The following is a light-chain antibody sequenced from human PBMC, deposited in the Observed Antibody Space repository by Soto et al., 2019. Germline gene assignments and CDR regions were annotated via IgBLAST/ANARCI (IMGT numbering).Light chain of an antibody. J-gene: IGLJ1*01. V-gene: IGLV2-23*01. CDR2: EGS. Sequence: QSALTQPASVSGSPGQSITISCTGTSSDVGSYNLVSWYQQHPGKAPKLMIYEGSKRPSGVSNRFSGSKSGNTASLTISGLQAEDEADYSCCSYAGSFYVFGTGTKVPVL. CDR3: CSYAGSFYV. CDR1: SSDVGSYNL.